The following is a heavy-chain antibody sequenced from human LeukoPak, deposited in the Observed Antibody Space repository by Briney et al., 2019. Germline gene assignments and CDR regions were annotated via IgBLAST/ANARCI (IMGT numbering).Heavy chain of an antibody. CDR1: GFTFSSSW. CDR3: ARSRASDY. V-gene: IGHV3-7*01. J-gene: IGHJ4*02. CDR2: IKQDGSEK. Sequence: GGSLRLSCAASGFTFSSSWMTWVRQAPGKGLEWVANIKQDGSEKYYVDSVKGRFTISRDNAKNSLYLQMNSLRAEDSAVYYCARSRASDYWGQGTLVTVSS. D-gene: IGHD6-6*01.